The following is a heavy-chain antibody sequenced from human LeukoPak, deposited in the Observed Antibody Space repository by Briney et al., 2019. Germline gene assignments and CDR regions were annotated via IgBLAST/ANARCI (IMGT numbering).Heavy chain of an antibody. CDR1: GFTFSSYW. D-gene: IGHD6-6*01. CDR3: ARDSSKAPLDY. CDR2: IKQDGSEK. Sequence: PGGSLRLSCAASGFTFSSYWMSWVRQAPGKGLEWVANIKQDGSEKYYADSVKGRFTISRDNSKNTLYLQMNSLRAEDTAVYYCARDSSKAPLDYWGQGTLVTVSS. V-gene: IGHV3-7*01. J-gene: IGHJ4*02.